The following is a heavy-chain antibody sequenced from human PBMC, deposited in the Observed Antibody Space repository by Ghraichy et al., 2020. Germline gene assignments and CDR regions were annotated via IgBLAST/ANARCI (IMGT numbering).Heavy chain of an antibody. J-gene: IGHJ3*02. Sequence: GESLNISCKGSGYSFTSYWISWVRQMPGKGLERMGKIDPSDSYTDYSPSFQGHVTISADKSISTAYLQWSSLKASDTAMYYCARHYGANDAFDIWGQGTMVTVSS. CDR3: ARHYGANDAFDI. CDR1: GYSFTSYW. CDR2: IDPSDSYT. V-gene: IGHV5-10-1*01. D-gene: IGHD3-16*01.